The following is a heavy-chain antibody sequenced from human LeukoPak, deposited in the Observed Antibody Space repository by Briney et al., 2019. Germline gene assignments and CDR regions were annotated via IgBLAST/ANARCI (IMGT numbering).Heavy chain of an antibody. Sequence: ASVKVSCKTSGYTFTAYYMHWVRQAPGQGLEWMGYFNPNSAGTYYAERFQGRVTMTRDTSTSTAYMELARLTSDDTAVYYCATPVPRRGISAAGSQTFDFWGQGTLVTVSS. V-gene: IGHV1-2*02. J-gene: IGHJ4*02. CDR3: ATPVPRRGISAAGSQTFDF. CDR2: FNPNSAGT. CDR1: GYTFTAYY. D-gene: IGHD6-13*01.